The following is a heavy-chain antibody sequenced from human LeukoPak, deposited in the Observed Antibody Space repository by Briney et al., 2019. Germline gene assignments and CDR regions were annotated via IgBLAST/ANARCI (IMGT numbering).Heavy chain of an antibody. CDR2: IAYDGSRA. Sequence: PGRSLRLSCAGSGFTFGGYGMHWFRQTPGKGLEWVAVIAYDGSRAFYADSVKGRFTISIDNSKNTMSVQMDDLRAEDTAVYYCTRYNNDHFDYWGQGTLVTVSS. V-gene: IGHV3-33*01. CDR1: GFTFGGYG. D-gene: IGHD1-14*01. J-gene: IGHJ4*02. CDR3: TRYNNDHFDY.